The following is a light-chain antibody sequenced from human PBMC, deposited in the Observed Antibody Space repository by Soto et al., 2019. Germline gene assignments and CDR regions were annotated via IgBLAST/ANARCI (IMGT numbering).Light chain of an antibody. CDR1: QSIKKY. Sequence: ETVLTQSPATLSLSLGEGATLSCRASQSIKKYLAWYQQKPGQSTRLLIYDASKRATSIPSRFIGSGSGTDFTLTISSLEPEDFAVYYFQYRYICPPETFGQGTRLEIK. CDR3: QYRYICPPET. V-gene: IGKV3-11*01. CDR2: DAS. J-gene: IGKJ5*01.